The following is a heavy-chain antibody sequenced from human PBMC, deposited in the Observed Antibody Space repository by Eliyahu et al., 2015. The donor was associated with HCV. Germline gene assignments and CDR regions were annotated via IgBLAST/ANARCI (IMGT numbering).Heavy chain of an antibody. CDR2: ISYSGST. CDR3: ARVTTVYSGIVGATARWYFDY. D-gene: IGHD1-26*01. J-gene: IGHJ4*02. CDR1: GGSISMYX. Sequence: QVQLQESGPGLVKPSETLSLTCTVSGGSISMYXWSWIRQPPGRGLEWIGYISYSGSTNYNPSLKSRVTISVDTSKNQFSLKLNSVTAADTAVYYCARVTTVYSGIVGATARWYFDYWGQGTLVTVSS. V-gene: IGHV4-59*01.